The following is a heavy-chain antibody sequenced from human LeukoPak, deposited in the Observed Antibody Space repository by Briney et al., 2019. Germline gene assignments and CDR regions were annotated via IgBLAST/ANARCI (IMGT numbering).Heavy chain of an antibody. V-gene: IGHV4-61*02. Sequence: PSETLSLTCTVSGASISSDIFYWSWIRQPAGKGLEWIGRIYTSGSTTYNSSLKSRIAISVDTSKNQFSLKLSSVTAADTAVYYCAGTRRYCSGGSCHNWFDPWGQGTLVTVSS. CDR1: GASISSDIFY. CDR3: AGTRRYCSGGSCHNWFDP. J-gene: IGHJ5*02. CDR2: IYTSGST. D-gene: IGHD2-15*01.